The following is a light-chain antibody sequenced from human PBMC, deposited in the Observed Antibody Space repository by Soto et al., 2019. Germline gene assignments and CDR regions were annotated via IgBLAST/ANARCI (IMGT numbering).Light chain of an antibody. CDR3: HHYNSYSEA. Sequence: DIQMTQSPSTLSGSVGDRVAITGRASQTISSWLAWYQQKPGKAPKLLIYKASTLKSGVSSRFSGSGSGTEFTLTISSLQPDDFATYYCHHYNSYSEAFGQGTKVDIK. V-gene: IGKV1-5*03. CDR2: KAS. J-gene: IGKJ1*01. CDR1: QTISSW.